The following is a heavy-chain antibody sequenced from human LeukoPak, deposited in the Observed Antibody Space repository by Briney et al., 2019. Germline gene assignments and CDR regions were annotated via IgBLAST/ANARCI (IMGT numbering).Heavy chain of an antibody. J-gene: IGHJ4*02. CDR3: ARDYYGDYERFDY. CDR2: INQDGSKK. CDR1: RFTFSNYW. V-gene: IGHV3-7*01. Sequence: GGSLRLSCVASRFTFSNYWMSWVRQAPGKGLEWVANINQDGSKKRYADSMKGRFTISRDNAKESLYLQLNSLRAEDTAVYYCARDYYGDYERFDYWGQGTLVTVSS. D-gene: IGHD4-17*01.